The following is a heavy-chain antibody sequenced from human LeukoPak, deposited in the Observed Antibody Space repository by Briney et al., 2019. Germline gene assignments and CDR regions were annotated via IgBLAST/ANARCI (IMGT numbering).Heavy chain of an antibody. D-gene: IGHD5-24*01. CDR2: ISYGGSNK. Sequence: GGSLRLSCAASGFTFSSYAMHWVRQAPGKGLEWVAVISYGGSNKYYADSVKGRFTISRDNSKNSLYLQMNSLRVEDTAVYYCAKEGRSLQTYWGQGTLVTVSS. V-gene: IGHV3-30*04. CDR3: AKEGRSLQTY. J-gene: IGHJ4*02. CDR1: GFTFSSYA.